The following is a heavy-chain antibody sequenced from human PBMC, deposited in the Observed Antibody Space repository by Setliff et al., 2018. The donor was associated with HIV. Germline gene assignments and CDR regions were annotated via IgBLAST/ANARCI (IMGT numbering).Heavy chain of an antibody. CDR1: GGTFSSYT. CDR2: ISAYNVNT. Sequence: SVKVSCKASGGTFSSYTISWVRQAPGQGLEWMGWISAYNVNTNYAQKFQGRVTITADESTSTAYMDLNSLRSEDTAVYFCARSPYGDYGLDYWGQGTLVTVSS. J-gene: IGHJ4*02. CDR3: ARSPYGDYGLDY. D-gene: IGHD4-17*01. V-gene: IGHV1-69*13.